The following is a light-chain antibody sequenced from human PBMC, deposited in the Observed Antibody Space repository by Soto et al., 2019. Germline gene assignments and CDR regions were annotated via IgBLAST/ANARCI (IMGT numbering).Light chain of an antibody. V-gene: IGLV2-8*01. J-gene: IGLJ2*01. CDR3: SSYGGTNNLL. CDR1: SSDVGGYKY. CDR2: EVH. Sequence: QSALTQSPSASGSPGQSVTISCTGTSSDVGGYKYVSWYQQHPGKAPKLMIFEVHKRPSGVPDRFSGSKSGNTASLTVSGLQAEDEADYYCSSYGGTNNLLFGGGTQLTVL.